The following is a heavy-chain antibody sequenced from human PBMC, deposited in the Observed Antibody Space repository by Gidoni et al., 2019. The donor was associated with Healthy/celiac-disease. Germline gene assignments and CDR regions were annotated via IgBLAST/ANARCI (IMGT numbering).Heavy chain of an antibody. D-gene: IGHD2-15*01. V-gene: IGHV3-48*02. CDR1: GFTFSSYS. Sequence: EVQLVESGGGLVQPGGSLRLSCAASGFTFSSYSMNWVRQAPGKGLEWVSYISSSSSTIYYADSVKGRFTISRDNAKNSLYLQMNSLRDEDTAVYYCARARIRGGQATLDYWGQGTLVTVSS. J-gene: IGHJ4*02. CDR3: ARARIRGGQATLDY. CDR2: ISSSSSTI.